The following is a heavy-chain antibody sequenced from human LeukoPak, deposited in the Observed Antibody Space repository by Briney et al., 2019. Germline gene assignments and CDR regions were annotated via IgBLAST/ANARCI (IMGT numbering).Heavy chain of an antibody. J-gene: IGHJ6*03. CDR1: GGSVSSGSYY. CDR2: IYYSGST. Sequence: SETRSLTCTVSGGSVSSGSYYWSWIRQPPGKGLEWIGYIYYSGSTNYNPSLKSRVTISVDTSKNQFSLKLSSVTAADTAVYYCARDGRKSGYYRDVWGKGTTVTVSS. D-gene: IGHD1-26*01. V-gene: IGHV4-61*01. CDR3: ARDGRKSGYYRDV.